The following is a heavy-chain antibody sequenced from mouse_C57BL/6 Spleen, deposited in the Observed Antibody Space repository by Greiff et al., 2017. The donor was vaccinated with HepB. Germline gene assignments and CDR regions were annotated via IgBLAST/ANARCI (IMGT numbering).Heavy chain of an antibody. CDR1: GFTFSDYG. V-gene: IGHV5-17*01. CDR2: ISSGSSTI. Sequence: EVKLMESGGGLVKPGGSLKLSCAASGFTFSDYGMHWVRQAPEKGLEWVAYISSGSSTIYYADTVKGRFTISRDNAKNTLFLQMTSLRSEDTAMYYCARTQTAQALDYWGQGTTLTVSS. D-gene: IGHD3-2*02. CDR3: ARTQTAQALDY. J-gene: IGHJ2*01.